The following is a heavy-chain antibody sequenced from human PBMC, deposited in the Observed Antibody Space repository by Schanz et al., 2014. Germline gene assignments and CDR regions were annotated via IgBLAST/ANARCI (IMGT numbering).Heavy chain of an antibody. Sequence: EVQLVESGGGLIQPGGSLRLSCAVSGFTVNTNYMSWVRQAPGKGLEWISSMYINSGSTQYADSVKGRFIISRDSSKNPISLQMNSLRAEATAIYFCARDGGRDGYNLAFDVWGQGTLVTVSS. V-gene: IGHV3-53*01. CDR1: GFTVNTNY. D-gene: IGHD5-12*01. CDR3: ARDGGRDGYNLAFDV. J-gene: IGHJ3*01. CDR2: MYINSGST.